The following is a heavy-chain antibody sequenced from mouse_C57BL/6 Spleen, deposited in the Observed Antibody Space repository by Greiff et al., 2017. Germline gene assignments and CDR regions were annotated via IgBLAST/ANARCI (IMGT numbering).Heavy chain of an antibody. CDR3: ASLLNSMDY. CDR2: IDPSDSYT. CDR1: GYTFTSYW. J-gene: IGHJ4*01. V-gene: IGHV1-50*01. D-gene: IGHD1-3*01. Sequence: QVQLQQPGAELVKPGASVKLSCKASGYTFTSYWMQWVKQRPGQGLEWIGEIDPSDSYTNYNQKLKGKATLTVDTSSSTAYMQLSSLTSEDSAVYYCASLLNSMDYWGQGTSVTVSS.